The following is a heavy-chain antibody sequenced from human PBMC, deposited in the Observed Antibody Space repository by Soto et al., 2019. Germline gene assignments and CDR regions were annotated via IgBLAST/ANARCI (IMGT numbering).Heavy chain of an antibody. CDR3: ARDRPYYYGSGNYYYYYGMDV. D-gene: IGHD3-10*01. V-gene: IGHV4-39*07. CDR1: GGSISNSRDY. Sequence: SETLSLTCSVSGGSISNSRDYWGWIRQPPGKGLEWIATIYYSGKTYYNPSLKSRVTISVDTSKNQFSLKLSSVTAADTAVYYCARDRPYYYGSGNYYYYYGMDVWGQGTTVTVSS. CDR2: IYYSGKT. J-gene: IGHJ6*02.